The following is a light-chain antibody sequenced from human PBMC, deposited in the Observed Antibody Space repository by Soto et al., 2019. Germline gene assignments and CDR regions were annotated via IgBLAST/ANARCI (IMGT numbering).Light chain of an antibody. CDR3: QQYNTYSWT. CDR1: QSISTW. J-gene: IGKJ1*01. CDR2: KAS. Sequence: DIQMTQSPSNLCASVADRVTIPCRASQSISTWLAWYQQKPGKGPTLLIYKASRLESGVPSRFSGSGSGTEFALTISSLQPADFATYYCQQYNTYSWTFGQGAKVDI. V-gene: IGKV1-5*03.